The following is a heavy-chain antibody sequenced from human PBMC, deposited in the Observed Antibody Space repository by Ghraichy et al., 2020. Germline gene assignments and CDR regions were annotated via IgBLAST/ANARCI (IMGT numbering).Heavy chain of an antibody. Sequence: SLRLSCAASGLPFSTNAMHWVRQAPGKGLEWVAVIWYDGSNKYYAESVEGRFSISRDNSKSALYLEMNTLRAEDTAVYYCARGSSQCSRSSCYFFEYWGQGTLVTVSS. CDR3: ARGSSQCSRSSCYFFEY. V-gene: IGHV3-33*01. CDR2: IWYDGSNK. J-gene: IGHJ4*02. D-gene: IGHD2-2*01. CDR1: GLPFSTNA.